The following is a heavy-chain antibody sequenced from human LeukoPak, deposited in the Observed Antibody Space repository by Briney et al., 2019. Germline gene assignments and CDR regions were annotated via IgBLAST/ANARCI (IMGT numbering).Heavy chain of an antibody. V-gene: IGHV4-4*07. CDR1: GGSFSGYY. Sequence: SETLSLTCAVYGGSFSGYYWSWIRQPAGKGLEWIGRIYTSGSTNYNPSLKSRVTMSVDTSKNQFSLKLSSVTAADTAVYYCARDRHYYDSSGYTYYYGMDVWGQGTTVTVSS. CDR2: IYTSGST. CDR3: ARDRHYYDSSGYTYYYGMDV. D-gene: IGHD3-22*01. J-gene: IGHJ6*02.